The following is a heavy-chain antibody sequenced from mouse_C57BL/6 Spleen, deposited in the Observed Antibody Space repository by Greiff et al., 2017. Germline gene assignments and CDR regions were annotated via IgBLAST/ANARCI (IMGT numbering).Heavy chain of an antibody. CDR2: ISYDGSN. CDR3: AREVYYDYDGGG. CDR1: GYSITSGYY. V-gene: IGHV3-6*01. D-gene: IGHD2-4*01. J-gene: IGHJ4*01. Sequence: EVKLVESGPGLVKPSQSLSLTCSVTGYSITSGYYWNWIRQFPGNKLEWMGYISYDGSNNYNPSLKNRISITRDTSKNQFFLKLNSVTTEDTATYYCAREVYYDYDGGGWGQGTSVTVSS.